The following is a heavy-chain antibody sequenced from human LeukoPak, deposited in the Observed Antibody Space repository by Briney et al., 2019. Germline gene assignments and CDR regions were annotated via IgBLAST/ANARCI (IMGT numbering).Heavy chain of an antibody. Sequence: GGSLRLSCAASGFTFSSYSMNWVRQAPGKGLEWVSSISGSDSYIYYTGSGKGRFTISRDNRKNTLYLQMNSLRAEDTGVYFCSRDLSHRYFHRTGYAFVYSGEGAQVTVSS. J-gene: IGHJ4*02. D-gene: IGHD3-9*01. V-gene: IGHV3-21*01. CDR1: GFTFSSYS. CDR2: ISGSDSYI. CDR3: SRDLSHRYFHRTGYAFVY.